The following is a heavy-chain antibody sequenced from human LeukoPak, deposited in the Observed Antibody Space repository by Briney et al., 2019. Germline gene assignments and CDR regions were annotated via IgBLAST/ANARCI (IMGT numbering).Heavy chain of an antibody. D-gene: IGHD1-26*01. CDR3: ARSSGSYEFFDY. Sequence: GGSLRLSCAASGFTFSSYAMSWVRQAPGKGLEWVSAISGSGGSTYYADSVKGRFTISRDNSKNTLYLQMNSLRAEDTAVYYCARSSGSYEFFDYWGQGTLVTVSS. CDR1: GFTFSSYA. V-gene: IGHV3-23*01. CDR2: ISGSGGST. J-gene: IGHJ4*02.